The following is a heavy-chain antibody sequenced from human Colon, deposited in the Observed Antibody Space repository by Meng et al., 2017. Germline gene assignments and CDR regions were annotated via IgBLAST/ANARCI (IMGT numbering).Heavy chain of an antibody. V-gene: IGHV3-21*01. D-gene: IGHD3-10*01. CDR1: GFTFGSSN. CDR2: IRSSSRYI. CDR3: ARDPGVNYGSGTHDAFDL. Sequence: ESLKTPCTAPGFTFGSSNMNLVRPAPGKGLEWVSSIRSSSRYINYADSVKGRFTISRDNANNSLYLQMNDLRAEDTAVYYCARDPGVNYGSGTHDAFDLWGQGTMVTVSS. J-gene: IGHJ3*01.